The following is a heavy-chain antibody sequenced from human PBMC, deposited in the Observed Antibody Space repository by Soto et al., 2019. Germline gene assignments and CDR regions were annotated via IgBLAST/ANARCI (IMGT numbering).Heavy chain of an antibody. V-gene: IGHV2-5*02. D-gene: IGHD6-19*01. CDR1: GFSLSTSGVG. CDR3: AHRRGSVWVYYFDY. J-gene: IGHJ4*02. CDR2: IYWDDDK. Sequence: QITLKEAGPTLVKPTETLTLTCTFSGFSLSTSGVGVGWIRQPPGKALEWRALIYWDDDKRYSPSLKIRLTITKDTSKNQVVLTMTNMDPVDAAAYYCAHRRGSVWVYYFDYWGQGTLVTVSS.